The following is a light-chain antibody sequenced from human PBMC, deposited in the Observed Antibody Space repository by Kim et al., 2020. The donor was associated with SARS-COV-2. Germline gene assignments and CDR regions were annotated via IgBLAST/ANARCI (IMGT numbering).Light chain of an antibody. Sequence: VGLGQTARITCGGNNMGSKKVQWYQQKTGQATLLVIYRDSNRPSGIPDRFSGSSSGNTATLTISRAQAGDEAKYYCQVWDSTTDVVFGGGTNLAVL. J-gene: IGLJ2*01. CDR3: QVWDSTTDVV. CDR1: NMGSKK. CDR2: RDS. V-gene: IGLV3-9*01.